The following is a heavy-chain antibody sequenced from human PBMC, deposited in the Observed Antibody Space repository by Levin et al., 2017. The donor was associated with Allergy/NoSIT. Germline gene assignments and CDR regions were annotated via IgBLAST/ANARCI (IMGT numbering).Heavy chain of an antibody. CDR1: GYTFTRYG. D-gene: IGHD2-15*01. V-gene: IGHV1-18*01. Sequence: GESLKISCKASGYTFTRYGISWVRQAPGQGLEWMGWISVHNGNTNYAQKLQGRVTMTTDRSTSTAYMELRSLRSDDTAVYYCAREMCSDGSCYSGRRDGYNYYYYYGMDVWGQGTTVTVSS. CDR2: ISVHNGNT. CDR3: AREMCSDGSCYSGRRDGYNYYYYYGMDV. J-gene: IGHJ6*02.